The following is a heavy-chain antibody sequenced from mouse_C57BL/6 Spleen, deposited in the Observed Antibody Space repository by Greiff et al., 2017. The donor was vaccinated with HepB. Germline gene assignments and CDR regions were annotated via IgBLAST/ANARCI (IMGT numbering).Heavy chain of an antibody. V-gene: IGHV5-4*01. D-gene: IGHD1-1*01. CDR1: GFTFSSYA. J-gene: IGHJ2*01. CDR2: ISDGGSYT. Sequence: DVMLVESGGGLVKPGGSLKLSCAASGFTFSSYAMSWVRQTPEKRLAWVATISDGGSYTYYPDNVKGRFTISRDNAKNNLYLQMSHLKSEDTAMYYCARDNYGSSYFDYWDQGTTLTVSS. CDR3: ARDNYGSSYFDY.